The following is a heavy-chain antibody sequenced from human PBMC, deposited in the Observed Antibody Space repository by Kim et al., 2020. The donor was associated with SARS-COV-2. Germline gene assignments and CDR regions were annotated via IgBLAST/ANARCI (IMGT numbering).Heavy chain of an antibody. D-gene: IGHD3-3*01. V-gene: IGHV3-21*01. CDR3: ARDAPPLRFLEWPIHYYYYGMDV. CDR2: ISSSSSYI. Sequence: GGSLRLSCAASGFTFSSYSMNWVRQAPGKGLEWVSSISSSSSYIYYADSVKGRFTISRDNAKNSLYLQMNSLRAEDTAVYYCARDAPPLRFLEWPIHYYYYGMDVWGQGTTVTVSS. CDR1: GFTFSSYS. J-gene: IGHJ6*02.